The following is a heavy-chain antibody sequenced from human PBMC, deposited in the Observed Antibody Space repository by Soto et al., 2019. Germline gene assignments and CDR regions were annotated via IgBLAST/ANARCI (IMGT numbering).Heavy chain of an antibody. CDR1: GFTFWGDW. Sequence: QPGGSLGLSCVASGFTFWGDWMSWVRQAPGKGLEWVANIKQDGSAKQYLDSVRGRFTISRDNSKNSVYLQMNSLRAEDTALYYCARDFYGGFSYGPGDNWGQGTLVTVSS. J-gene: IGHJ4*02. D-gene: IGHD2-15*01. V-gene: IGHV3-7*01. CDR3: ARDFYGGFSYGPGDN. CDR2: IKQDGSAK.